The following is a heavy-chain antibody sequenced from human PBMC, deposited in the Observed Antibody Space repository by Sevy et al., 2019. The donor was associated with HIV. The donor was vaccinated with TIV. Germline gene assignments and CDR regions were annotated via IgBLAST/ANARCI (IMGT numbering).Heavy chain of an antibody. Sequence: GGSLRLSCAASGFTFSSYAMHWVRQAPGKGLEWVAVISYDGSNKYYAYSVKGRFTISRDNSKNTLYLQVDSLRVEDTAVYYCARAGSARDYYDSSDYYYLRWFDPWGQGTLVTVSS. V-gene: IGHV3-30-3*01. CDR1: GFTFSSYA. D-gene: IGHD3-22*01. J-gene: IGHJ5*02. CDR3: ARAGSARDYYDSSDYYYLRWFDP. CDR2: ISYDGSNK.